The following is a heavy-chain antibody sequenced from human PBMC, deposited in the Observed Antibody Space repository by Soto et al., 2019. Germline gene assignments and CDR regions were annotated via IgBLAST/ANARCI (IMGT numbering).Heavy chain of an antibody. J-gene: IGHJ3*02. D-gene: IGHD3-10*01. CDR1: GYTFTGYY. Sequence: QVQLVQSGAEVKKPGASVKVSCKASGYTFTGYYMHWVRQAPGQGLEWMGWINPNSGGTNYAQKFQGWVTMTRDTSISTAYMELSRLRSDYTAVYYCARGITMVRGVLLDAFDIWGQGTRVTVSS. V-gene: IGHV1-2*04. CDR3: ARGITMVRGVLLDAFDI. CDR2: INPNSGGT.